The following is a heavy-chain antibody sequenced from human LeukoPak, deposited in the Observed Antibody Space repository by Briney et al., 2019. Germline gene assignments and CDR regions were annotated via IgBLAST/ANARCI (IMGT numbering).Heavy chain of an antibody. V-gene: IGHV1-18*01. CDR1: GYTFTSYG. Sequence: RRASVKVSCKASGYTFTSYGISWVRQAPGQGLEWMGWISAYNGNTNYAQKLRGRVTMTTDTSTSTAYMELRSLRSDDTAVYYCARDRGPKYYYDSSGYFSDYWGQGTLVTVSS. CDR2: ISAYNGNT. J-gene: IGHJ4*02. CDR3: ARDRGPKYYYDSSGYFSDY. D-gene: IGHD3-22*01.